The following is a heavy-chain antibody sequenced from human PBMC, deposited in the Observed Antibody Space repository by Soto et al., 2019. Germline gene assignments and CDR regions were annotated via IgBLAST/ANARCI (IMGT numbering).Heavy chain of an antibody. D-gene: IGHD4-17*01. V-gene: IGHV3-7*03. CDR2: IKQDGSEK. CDR1: GFTFSSYW. J-gene: IGHJ6*02. CDR3: ARWGYTVTTGEYYYYYYGMDV. Sequence: PVGSLRLSCAASGFTFSSYWMSWVRQAPGKGLEWVANIKQDGSEKYYVDSVKGRFTISRDNAKNSLYLQMNSLRAEDTAVYYCARWGYTVTTGEYYYYYYGMDVWGQGTTVTVSS.